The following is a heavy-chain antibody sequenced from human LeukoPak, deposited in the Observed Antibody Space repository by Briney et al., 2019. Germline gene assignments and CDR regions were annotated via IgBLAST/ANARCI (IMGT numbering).Heavy chain of an antibody. CDR1: GYTFTGYY. CDR2: INPNSGGT. D-gene: IGHD2-2*02. Sequence: ASVKVSCKASGYTFTGYYMHWVRQAPGQGLEWMGWINPNSGGTNYAQKFQGRVTMTRDTSISTAYMELSRLRSGDTAVYYCARVPRRVVVPAAILFDPWGQGTLVTVSS. J-gene: IGHJ5*02. V-gene: IGHV1-2*02. CDR3: ARVPRRVVVPAAILFDP.